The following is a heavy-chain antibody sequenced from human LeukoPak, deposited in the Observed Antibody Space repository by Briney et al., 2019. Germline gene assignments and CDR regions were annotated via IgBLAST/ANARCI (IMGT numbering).Heavy chain of an antibody. CDR1: GVSISNFY. Sequence: SETLSLTCTVSGVSISNFYLIWIRQPAGKGLEWIGRIYSGGITIYNPSLKSRVTMSVGTSKNQSSLKLSSVTAADTAVYYCARDRGSDGSDQLDPWGQGTLVTVSS. D-gene: IGHD3-10*01. CDR2: IYSGGIT. CDR3: ARDRGSDGSDQLDP. J-gene: IGHJ5*02. V-gene: IGHV4-4*07.